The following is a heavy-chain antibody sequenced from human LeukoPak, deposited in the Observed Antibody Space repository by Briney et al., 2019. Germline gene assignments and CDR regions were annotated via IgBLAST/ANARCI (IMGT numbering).Heavy chain of an antibody. V-gene: IGHV1-2*02. CDR2: INPNSGGT. J-gene: IGHJ3*02. CDR1: GYTFTGYY. D-gene: IGHD2-2*01. CDR3: AREDIVVVPASYDI. Sequence: ASVKVSCKASGYTFTGYYMLWVRQAPGQGLEWMGWINPNSGGTNYAQKFQGRVTMTRDTSISTAYMELSRLRSDDTAVYYCAREDIVVVPASYDIWGQGTMVTVSS.